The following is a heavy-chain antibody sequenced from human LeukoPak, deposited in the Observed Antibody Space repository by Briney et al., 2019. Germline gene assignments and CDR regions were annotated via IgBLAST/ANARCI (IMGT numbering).Heavy chain of an antibody. D-gene: IGHD3-10*02. CDR1: GGSISSGSYY. V-gene: IGHV4-61*02. Sequence: SETLSLTCTVSGGSISSGSYYWSWIRQPAGKGLEWIGRIYTSGSTNYNPSLKSRVTISVDTSKNQFSLKLRSVTAADSAVYYCARDVRGARAIDYWGQGTLVTVSS. J-gene: IGHJ4*02. CDR3: ARDVRGARAIDY. CDR2: IYTSGST.